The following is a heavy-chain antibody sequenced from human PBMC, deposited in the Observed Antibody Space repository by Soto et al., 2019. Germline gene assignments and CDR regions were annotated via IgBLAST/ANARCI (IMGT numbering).Heavy chain of an antibody. CDR3: AREGFTFGPGAVRGAFDT. Sequence: QVQLVQSETEVRKPGSSVKVSCRASGGTFGSNAISWVRQAPGQGLEWMGNILPIYGTTKNAPNFQGRVTIPADEYTNTAYMELSSLRSEETAIYYCAREGFTFGPGAVRGAFDTWGQATMVTVSS. V-gene: IGHV1-69*15. D-gene: IGHD4-4*01. CDR2: ILPIYGTT. CDR1: GGTFGSNA. J-gene: IGHJ3*02.